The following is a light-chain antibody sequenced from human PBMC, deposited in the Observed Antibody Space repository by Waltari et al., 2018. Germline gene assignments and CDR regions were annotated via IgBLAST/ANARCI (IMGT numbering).Light chain of an antibody. V-gene: IGKV1-5*03. J-gene: IGKJ3*01. Sequence: DIQMTQSPSTLSASVGDRVTITCRASQSISTWLAWYQQKPGKAPKLLIYKASSLESGVPSRFSGSGSGTAFTLTISSLQPDDFATYYYQQYNSYSLTFGPGTKVDIK. CDR1: QSISTW. CDR2: KAS. CDR3: QQYNSYSLT.